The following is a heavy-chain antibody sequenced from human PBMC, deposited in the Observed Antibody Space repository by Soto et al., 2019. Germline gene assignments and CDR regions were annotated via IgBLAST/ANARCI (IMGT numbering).Heavy chain of an antibody. CDR2: ISANSGDT. CDR1: GYTFANYG. J-gene: IGHJ4*02. Sequence: GASVKVSCKASGYTFANYGISWVRQAPGQGLEWMGWISANSGDTNYAQKVQGRVTMTTDTSTRTAYMELNNLRADDTAVYYCVRGVDDEDGAAAPWFFFENWGQGTPVTVSS. D-gene: IGHD6-25*01. CDR3: VRGVDDEDGAAAPWFFFEN. V-gene: IGHV1-18*04.